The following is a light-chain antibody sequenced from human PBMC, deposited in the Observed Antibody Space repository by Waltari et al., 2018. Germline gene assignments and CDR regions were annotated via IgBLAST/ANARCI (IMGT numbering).Light chain of an antibody. CDR1: QSVSSN. V-gene: IGKV3-15*01. J-gene: IGKJ4*01. CDR2: GAS. Sequence: EIVMTQSPATLSVSPGERATLSCRASQSVSSNLAWYQQKPGQAPRLLIYGASTRATGIPARFSGSGSETEFTLTISSLQAEDVAIYYYQQYYNLPLTFGGGTKVEIK. CDR3: QQYYNLPLT.